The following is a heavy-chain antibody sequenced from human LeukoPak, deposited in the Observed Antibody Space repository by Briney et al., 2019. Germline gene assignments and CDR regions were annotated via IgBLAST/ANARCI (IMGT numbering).Heavy chain of an antibody. V-gene: IGHV3-23*01. D-gene: IGHD3-10*02. CDR2: IGGSADSA. J-gene: IGHJ6*04. CDR3: AELGITMIGGV. CDR1: GFTFSNYA. Sequence: GGSLRLSCAASGFTFSNYAMNWVRQAPGKGLEWVSVIGGSADSADYADSVKGRFTISRDDSKNTLYLQMISLRSEDTAVYYCAELGITMIGGVWGKGTTVTISS.